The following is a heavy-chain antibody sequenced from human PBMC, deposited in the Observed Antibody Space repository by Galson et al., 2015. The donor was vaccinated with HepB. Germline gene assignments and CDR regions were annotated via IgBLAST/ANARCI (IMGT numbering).Heavy chain of an antibody. CDR2: IWYDGSNK. D-gene: IGHD6-13*01. CDR3: ARDTGSGQQLVEENAFDI. J-gene: IGHJ3*02. Sequence: SLRLSCAASGFTFSSYGMHWVRQAPGKGLEWVAVIWYDGSNKYYADSVKGRFTTSRDNSKNTLYLQMNSLRAEDTAVYYCARDTGSGQQLVEENAFDIWGQGTMVTVSS. CDR1: GFTFSSYG. V-gene: IGHV3-33*08.